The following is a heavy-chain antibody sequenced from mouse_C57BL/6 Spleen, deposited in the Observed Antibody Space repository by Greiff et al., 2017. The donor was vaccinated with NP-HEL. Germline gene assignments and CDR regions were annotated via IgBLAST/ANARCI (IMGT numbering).Heavy chain of an antibody. V-gene: IGHV1-15*01. D-gene: IGHD1-1*01. J-gene: IGHJ4*01. CDR3: LYGSSYGYYAMDY. Sequence: QVQLQQSGAELVRPGASVTLSCKASGYTFTDYEMHWVKQTPVHGLEWIGAIDPGTGGTAYNQKFKGKAILTAAKSSSTAYLVLRSLTSVDSAVFYCLYGSSYGYYAMDYWGQGTSATVS. CDR2: IDPGTGGT. CDR1: GYTFTDYE.